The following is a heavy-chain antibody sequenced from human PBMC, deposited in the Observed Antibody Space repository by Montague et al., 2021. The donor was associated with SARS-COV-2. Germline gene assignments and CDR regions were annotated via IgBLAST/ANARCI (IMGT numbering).Heavy chain of an antibody. CDR2: IYYRGST. J-gene: IGHJ4*02. CDR3: AREQEVNAINADLDD. Sequence: SETLSLTCTVSGGSINIYYWSWIRQPPGKGLEWIGYIYYRGSTNYNPSLKSRVTISIDTSKNQFSLKLSSVTAADTAVYYCAREQEVNAINADLDDWGQGTLVTVSS. CDR1: GGSINIYY. D-gene: IGHD4-23*01. V-gene: IGHV4-59*12.